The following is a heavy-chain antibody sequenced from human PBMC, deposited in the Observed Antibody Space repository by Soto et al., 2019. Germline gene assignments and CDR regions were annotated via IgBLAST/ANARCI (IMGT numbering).Heavy chain of an antibody. Sequence: PGGSLRLSCAASGFTFSSYSMNWVRQAPGKGLEWVSSISSSSSYIYYADSVKGRFTISRDNAKNSLYLQMNSLRAEDTAVYYCARLNHIDYAFAPWGQGTLVTVSS. D-gene: IGHD4-17*01. CDR1: GFTFSSYS. V-gene: IGHV3-21*01. J-gene: IGHJ5*02. CDR2: ISSSSSYI. CDR3: ARLNHIDYAFAP.